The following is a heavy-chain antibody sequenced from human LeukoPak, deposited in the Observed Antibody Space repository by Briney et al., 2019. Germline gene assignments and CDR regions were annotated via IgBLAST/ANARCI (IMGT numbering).Heavy chain of an antibody. J-gene: IGHJ6*03. Sequence: PSDTLSLTYALSVYSICSGYYRGWTRQPQGEGLEWIRGLYHSGSTYYDASLKGRFTISGDTSKNQFSLKLSSVSAADTAVYYCARGTATVISYYYYYMDVWGKGTTVTVSS. CDR2: LYHSGST. D-gene: IGHD4-11*01. CDR1: VYSICSGYY. V-gene: IGHV4-38-2*01. CDR3: ARGTATVISYYYYYMDV.